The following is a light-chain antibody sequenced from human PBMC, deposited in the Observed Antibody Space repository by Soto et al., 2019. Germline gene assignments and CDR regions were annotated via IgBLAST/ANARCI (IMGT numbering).Light chain of an antibody. CDR2: EVS. V-gene: IGLV2-8*01. CDR1: SSDVGGYNY. CDR3: SSYAGSNIV. Sequence: QSALTQPPSASGSPGQSVTISCTGTSSDVGGYNYVSWYQQQPGKAPKLMIYEVSKRPSGVPDRFSGSKYGNTAYLTVSGLQAEDEADYYCSSYAGSNIVFGGGTKLTVL. J-gene: IGLJ2*01.